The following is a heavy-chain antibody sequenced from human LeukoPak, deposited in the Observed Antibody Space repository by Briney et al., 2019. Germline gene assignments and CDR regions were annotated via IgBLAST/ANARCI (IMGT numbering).Heavy chain of an antibody. J-gene: IGHJ3*02. CDR3: ARDRRAVLRFLEWLGLDI. D-gene: IGHD3-3*01. CDR1: GYTFTSYD. CDR2: MNPNSGNT. V-gene: IGHV1-8*01. Sequence: GASVKVSCKASGYTFTSYDINWVRQATGQGLGWRGWMNPNSGNTGYAQKFQGRVTMTRTTSISTAYMELSSLRSEDTAVYYCARDRRAVLRFLEWLGLDIWGQGTMVTVSS.